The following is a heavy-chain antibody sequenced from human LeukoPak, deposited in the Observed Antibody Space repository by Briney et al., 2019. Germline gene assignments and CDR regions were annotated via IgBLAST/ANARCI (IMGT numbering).Heavy chain of an antibody. CDR3: ARDLPANKQQLDYFDY. D-gene: IGHD6-13*01. CDR2: IYSGGST. V-gene: IGHV3-53*01. Sequence: GGSLRLSCAASGFTVSSNFMSWVRQAPGKGLECVSVIYSGGSTYYADSVKGRFTISRDNSKNTLYLQMNSLRAEDTAVYYCARDLPANKQQLDYFDYWGQGTLVTVSS. CDR1: GFTVSSNF. J-gene: IGHJ4*02.